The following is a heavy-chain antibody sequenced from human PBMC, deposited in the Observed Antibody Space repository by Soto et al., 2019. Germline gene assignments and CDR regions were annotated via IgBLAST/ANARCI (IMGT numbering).Heavy chain of an antibody. CDR3: ARDYDSSGDY. CDR1: GGSISTSSYY. D-gene: IGHD3-22*01. CDR2: IYYSGSP. J-gene: IGHJ4*02. Sequence: QLQLQESGPGLVKPSETLSLTCTVSGGSISTSSYYWGWIRQPPGKGLEWIGSIYYSGSPYYNPSLTSRVTISVDTSKNQFSLKLSSVTAADTAVYYCARDYDSSGDYWGQGNLVTVSS. V-gene: IGHV4-39*01.